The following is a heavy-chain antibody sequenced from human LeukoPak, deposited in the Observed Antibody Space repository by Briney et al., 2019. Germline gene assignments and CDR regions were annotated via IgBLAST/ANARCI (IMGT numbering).Heavy chain of an antibody. Sequence: SETLSLTCTVSGGSISSGDYYWSWIRQPPGKGLEWIGRIYTSGSTNYNPSLKSRVTISVDTSKNQFSLKLSSVTAADTAVYYCARDVPRWPTAGTAANFFDYWGQGTLVTVSS. J-gene: IGHJ4*02. CDR1: GGSISSGDYY. CDR3: ARDVPRWPTAGTAANFFDY. V-gene: IGHV4-61*02. CDR2: IYTSGST. D-gene: IGHD2-2*01.